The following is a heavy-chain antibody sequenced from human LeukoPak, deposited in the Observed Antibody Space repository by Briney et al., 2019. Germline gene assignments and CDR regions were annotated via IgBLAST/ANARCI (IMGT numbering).Heavy chain of an antibody. J-gene: IGHJ4*02. CDR1: GGSISSSSYY. CDR3: ARLSGYSYGYIGY. CDR2: IYYSGST. Sequence: PSETMSLTCTASGGSISSSSYYWGWIRQPPGKGLEWIGSIYYSGSTSHNPSLKSRVTISVDTSKNQFSLKLSSVTAADTAVYYCARLSGYSYGYIGYWGQGTLVTVSS. V-gene: IGHV4-39*01. D-gene: IGHD5-18*01.